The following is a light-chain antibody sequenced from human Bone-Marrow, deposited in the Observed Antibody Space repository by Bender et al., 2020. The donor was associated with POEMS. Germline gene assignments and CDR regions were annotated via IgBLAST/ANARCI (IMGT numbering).Light chain of an antibody. J-gene: IGLJ2*01. CDR2: SDR. CDR3: QVWDNRSDLVV. V-gene: IGLV3-21*04. Sequence: SYVLSQSRSLSVAPGQTATITCGANNIGSRSVHWYRQKPGQAPVLVIYSDRDRASGIPERFSGSNSGNTATLTISRVEAGDEADYYCQVWDNRSDLVVFGGGTKLTVL. CDR1: NIGSRS.